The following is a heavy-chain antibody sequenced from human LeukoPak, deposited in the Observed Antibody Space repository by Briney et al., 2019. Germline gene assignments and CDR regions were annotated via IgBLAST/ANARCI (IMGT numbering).Heavy chain of an antibody. CDR1: GYTFTSYY. V-gene: IGHV1-46*01. J-gene: IGHJ6*04. Sequence: ASVKVSCKASGYTFTSYYMHWVRQAPGQGLEWMGIINPSGGSTSYAQKFQGRVTMTRDTSTSTVYMELSSLRSEDTAVYYYAREAIAAADHYGMDVWGKGTTVTVSS. CDR3: AREAIAAADHYGMDV. CDR2: INPSGGST. D-gene: IGHD6-13*01.